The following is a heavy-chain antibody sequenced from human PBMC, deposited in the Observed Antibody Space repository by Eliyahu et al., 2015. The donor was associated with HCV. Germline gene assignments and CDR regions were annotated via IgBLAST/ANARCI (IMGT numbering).Heavy chain of an antibody. J-gene: IGHJ6*03. CDR1: GYXFTSYY. V-gene: IGHV1-46*01. D-gene: IGHD4-17*01. CDR3: ARDLGENDYGDWTRSYYYMDV. Sequence: QVQLVQSGAEVKKPGASVKVSCKASGYXFTSYYMHWVRQAPGQGAEWVGNNNPSGGSTSYAQKFQGRVTMTRDTSTSTVYMELSSLRSEDTAVYYCARDLGENDYGDWTRSYYYMDVWGKGTTVTVSS. CDR2: NNPSGGST.